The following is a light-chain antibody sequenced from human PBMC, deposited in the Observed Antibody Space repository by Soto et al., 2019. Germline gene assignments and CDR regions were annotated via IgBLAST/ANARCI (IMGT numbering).Light chain of an antibody. CDR1: QSVSGN. J-gene: IGKJ2*01. Sequence: EIIMTQSPATLSVSPGERATLSCRASQSVSGNLAWYQQKPGQAPRLLIYGTYTRVTGIPARFSGSGSGTEYTLTISSLQSEDFAVYYCQQYNNWPPYTFGQGTKLEI. CDR3: QQYNNWPPYT. V-gene: IGKV3-15*01. CDR2: GTY.